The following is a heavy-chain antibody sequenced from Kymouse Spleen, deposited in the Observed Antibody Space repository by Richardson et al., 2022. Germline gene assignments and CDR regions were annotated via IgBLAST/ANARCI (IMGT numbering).Heavy chain of an antibody. D-gene: IGHD6-19*01. J-gene: IGHJ6*02. CDR3: ARGRGIAVAGTDYYYYGMDV. CDR2: INHSGST. V-gene: IGHV4-34*01. CDR1: GGSFSGYY. Sequence: QVQLQQWGAGLLKPSETLSLTCAVYGGSFSGYYWSWIRQPPGKGLEWIGEINHSGSTNYNPSLKSRVTISVDTSKNQFSLKLSSVTAADTAVYYCARGRGIAVAGTDYYYYGMDVWGQGTTVTVSS.